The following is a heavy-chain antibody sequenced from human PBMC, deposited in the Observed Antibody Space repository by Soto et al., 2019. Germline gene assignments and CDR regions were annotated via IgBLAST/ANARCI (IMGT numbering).Heavy chain of an antibody. Sequence: TGGSLRLSCAASGFTFSSYAMSWVRQAPGKGLEWVSGISVSGGSTYYADSVKGRFTISRDNSKNTLYLQMNSLRAEDTAVYYCAHEGLYSSSSSDLSGVFDYWGQGTLVTVSS. CDR2: ISVSGGST. CDR1: GFTFSSYA. D-gene: IGHD6-13*01. V-gene: IGHV3-23*01. CDR3: AHEGLYSSSSSDLSGVFDY. J-gene: IGHJ4*02.